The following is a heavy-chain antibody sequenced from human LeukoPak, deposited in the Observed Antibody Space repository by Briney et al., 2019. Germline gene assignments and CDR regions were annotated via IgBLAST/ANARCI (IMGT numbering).Heavy chain of an antibody. CDR2: ISDDGTNR. D-gene: IGHD3-22*01. CDR3: VKDMFDYDSPYCDY. J-gene: IGHJ4*02. CDR1: GFTFSTYG. Sequence: GGSLRLSCAVSGFTFSTYGMHWVRQAPGKGLEWVALISDDGTNRYADSVKGRFTISRDNSENTVYLQMNSLRAEDTAVYYCVKDMFDYDSPYCDYWGQGSLVTVSS. V-gene: IGHV3-30*18.